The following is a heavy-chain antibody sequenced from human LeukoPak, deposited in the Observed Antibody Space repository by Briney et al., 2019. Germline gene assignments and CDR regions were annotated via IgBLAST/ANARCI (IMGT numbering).Heavy chain of an antibody. CDR1: GFTFSSYA. Sequence: GGSLRLSCAASGFTFSSYAMSWVRQAPGKGLEWVSAISGSSSSTYYADSVKGRFTISRDNSKNTLYLQMNSLRAEDTAVYYCAKRYYDSSGYQPTPDAFDIWGQGTMVTVSS. CDR2: ISGSSSST. CDR3: AKRYYDSSGYQPTPDAFDI. V-gene: IGHV3-23*01. D-gene: IGHD3-22*01. J-gene: IGHJ3*02.